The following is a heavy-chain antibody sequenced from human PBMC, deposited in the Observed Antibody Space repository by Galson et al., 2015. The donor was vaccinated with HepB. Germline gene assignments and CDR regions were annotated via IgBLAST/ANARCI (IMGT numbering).Heavy chain of an antibody. CDR2: MNPQNGAT. Sequence: SVKVSCKASGYTFTAYYMHWVRQAPGQGLEWVEWMNPQNGATTYAQKFQGRVTMTSDTSINTAYMDLISLRSDDTALYFCARSGTGWAANWLDPWGPGTLVTVSS. J-gene: IGHJ5*02. V-gene: IGHV1-2*02. CDR1: GYTFTAYY. D-gene: IGHD6-19*01. CDR3: ARSGTGWAANWLDP.